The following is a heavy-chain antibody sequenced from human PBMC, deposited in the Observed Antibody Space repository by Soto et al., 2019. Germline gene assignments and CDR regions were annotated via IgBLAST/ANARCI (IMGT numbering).Heavy chain of an antibody. J-gene: IGHJ6*02. D-gene: IGHD3-10*01. V-gene: IGHV1-18*01. CDR1: GYTFTSSG. Sequence: ASVKVSCKASGYTFTSSGISWVRQAPGQGLEWMGWISADNGNTNYAQKLQGRVTMTTDTSTSTAYMEVRSLRSDDTAVYYCAREGGVWATRVGGLKMYYGMDVWGQGTGLTFSS. CDR3: AREGGVWATRVGGLKMYYGMDV. CDR2: ISADNGNT.